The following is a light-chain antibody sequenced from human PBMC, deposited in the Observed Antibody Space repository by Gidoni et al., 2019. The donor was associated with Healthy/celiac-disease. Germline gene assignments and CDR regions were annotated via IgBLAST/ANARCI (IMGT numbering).Light chain of an antibody. CDR3: QQRSNWPRRT. Sequence: EIVLTQSPATLSLSPGERATLSCRASQSVSSYLAWYQQKPGQAPRLLIYDASNRATGIPARFSGGGSGTDFTLTISSLEPEDFAVYYCQQRSNWPRRTFGGGTKVEIK. CDR2: DAS. J-gene: IGKJ4*01. V-gene: IGKV3-11*01. CDR1: QSVSSY.